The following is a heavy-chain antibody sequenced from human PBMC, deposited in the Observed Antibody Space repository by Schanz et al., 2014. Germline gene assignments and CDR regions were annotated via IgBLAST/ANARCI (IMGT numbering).Heavy chain of an antibody. CDR1: GFTFSNAW. D-gene: IGHD2-2*01. CDR3: ARIRYCSSTNCYGFDP. V-gene: IGHV3-7*01. CDR2: IKQDGSET. J-gene: IGHJ5*02. Sequence: EAQVVESGGGLVKPGGSLRLSCVASGFTFSNAWMSWVRQAPGKGLEWVANIKQDGSETYYVDSLKGRFTISSDNAKNSLYLQMNSLRAEDTAVYYCARIRYCSSTNCYGFDPWGQGTLVTVSS.